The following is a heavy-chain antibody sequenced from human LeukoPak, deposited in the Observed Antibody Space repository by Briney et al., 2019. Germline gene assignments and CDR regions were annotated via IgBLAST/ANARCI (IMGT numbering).Heavy chain of an antibody. Sequence: GASDDVSCRASGGTFRSDAISWGRQAPGQGLEWMGWINPNSGGTNYAQKFQGRVTMTRDTSISTAYMELSRLRSDDTAVYYCARDLRSSGRGVKDYYYGMDVWGQGTTVTVSS. CDR2: INPNSGGT. D-gene: IGHD3-10*01. J-gene: IGHJ6*02. CDR1: GGTFRSDA. V-gene: IGHV1-2*02. CDR3: ARDLRSSGRGVKDYYYGMDV.